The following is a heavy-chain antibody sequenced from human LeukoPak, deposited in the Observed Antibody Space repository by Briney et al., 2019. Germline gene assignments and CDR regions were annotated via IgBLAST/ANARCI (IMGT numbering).Heavy chain of an antibody. CDR1: GGTFSSYA. D-gene: IGHD6-19*01. J-gene: IGHJ4*02. CDR2: IIPILGIA. CDR3: AREQVAGPFDY. V-gene: IGHV1-69*04. Sequence: SVNVSCKASGGTFSSYAISWVRQAPGQGLEWMGRIIPILGIANYAQKFQGRVTITADKSTSTAYMELSSLRSEDTAVYYCAREQVAGPFDYWGQGTLVTVSS.